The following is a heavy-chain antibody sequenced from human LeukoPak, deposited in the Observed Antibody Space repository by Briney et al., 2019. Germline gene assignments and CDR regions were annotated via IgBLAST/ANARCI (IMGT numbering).Heavy chain of an antibody. D-gene: IGHD3-10*01. V-gene: IGHV3-7*01. Sequence: GGSLRLSCAASSFTFSSYWMTWVRQAPGKGLEWVANIKEDGSKTFYVDSVKGRFTISRDNAKNSLYLQMNSLRAEDTAVYYCARDHRGVFDYWGQGTLVTVSS. CDR3: ARDHRGVFDY. CDR1: SFTFSSYW. CDR2: IKEDGSKT. J-gene: IGHJ4*02.